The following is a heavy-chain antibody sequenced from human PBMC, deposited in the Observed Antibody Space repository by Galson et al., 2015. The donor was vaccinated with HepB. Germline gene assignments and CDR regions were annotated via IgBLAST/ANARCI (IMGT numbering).Heavy chain of an antibody. CDR3: ATDYPYGAFDI. Sequence: SVKVSCKVSGYTLTELPMHWVRQAPGKGLEWMGGFDPEDGETIYAQKFQGRVTMTEDASTDTAYMELSSLRSEDTAVYYCATDYPYGAFDIWGQGTMVTVSS. J-gene: IGHJ3*02. CDR1: GYTLTELP. D-gene: IGHD4-17*01. V-gene: IGHV1-24*01. CDR2: FDPEDGET.